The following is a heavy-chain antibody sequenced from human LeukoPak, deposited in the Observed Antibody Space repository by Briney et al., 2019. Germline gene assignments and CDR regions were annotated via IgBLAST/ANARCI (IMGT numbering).Heavy chain of an antibody. Sequence: HPGGSLRLYCAASGFTFSSYGMNWVRQAPGKGLEWVSSISSSGSTIYYADSVKGRFTISRDNAKNSLYLQMNSLRAEDTAVYYCARDQRWLQFVWFDPWGQGTLVTVSS. D-gene: IGHD5-24*01. CDR2: ISSSGSTI. CDR3: ARDQRWLQFVWFDP. CDR1: GFTFSSYG. J-gene: IGHJ5*02. V-gene: IGHV3-48*03.